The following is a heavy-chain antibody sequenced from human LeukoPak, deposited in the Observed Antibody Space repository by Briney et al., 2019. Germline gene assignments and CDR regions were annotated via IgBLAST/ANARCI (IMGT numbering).Heavy chain of an antibody. CDR3: ARSFSGDYPDY. V-gene: IGHV4-30-2*01. J-gene: IGHJ4*02. Sequence: SETLSLTCAVSGGSISSGGYSWSWIRQPPGKGLEWIGYIYHSGSTYYNPSLKSRVTISVDRSKNQFSLKLSSVTAADTAVYYCARSFSGDYPDYWGQGTLVTVSS. CDR1: GGSISSGGYS. D-gene: IGHD4-17*01. CDR2: IYHSGST.